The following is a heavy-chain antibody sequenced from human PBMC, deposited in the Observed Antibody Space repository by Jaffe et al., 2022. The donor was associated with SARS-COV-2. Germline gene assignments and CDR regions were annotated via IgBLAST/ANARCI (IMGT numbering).Heavy chain of an antibody. J-gene: IGHJ3*02. CDR3: SRVNKVGWSWDIDAFDI. Sequence: EVEVVESGGGLVQPGRSLRLSCTASGFGFGGYGMSWFRQAPGRGLEWVGFIRSKAYSRTTEYAASVRGRFTISRDDSQNIAYLQMDSLKTEDTAVYYCSRVNKVGWSWDIDAFDIWGQGTMVTVSS. CDR1: GFGFGGYG. V-gene: IGHV3-49*03. CDR2: IRSKAYSRTT. D-gene: IGHD5-12*01.